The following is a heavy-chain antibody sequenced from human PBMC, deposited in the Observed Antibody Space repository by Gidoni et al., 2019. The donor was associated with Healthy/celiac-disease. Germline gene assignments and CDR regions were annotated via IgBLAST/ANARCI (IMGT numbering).Heavy chain of an antibody. D-gene: IGHD3-9*01. V-gene: IGHV1-46*03. CDR2: INPSGGST. CDR3: ARDKIRVNYDILTAPNLYFDY. Sequence: QVQLVQSGAEVKKPGASVKVSCKASGYTFTSYYMHWVRQAPGQGREWMGIINPSGGSTSYAQKFQGRVTMTRDTSTSTVYMELSSLRSEDTAVYYCARDKIRVNYDILTAPNLYFDYWGQGTLVTVSS. CDR1: GYTFTSYY. J-gene: IGHJ4*02.